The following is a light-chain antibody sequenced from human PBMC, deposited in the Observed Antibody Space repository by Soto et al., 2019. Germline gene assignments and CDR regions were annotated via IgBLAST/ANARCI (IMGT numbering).Light chain of an antibody. CDR2: DVN. Sequence: QSALTQPASVSGSPGQSITISCTGTSSDVGGYDYVSWYQQLPGKAPKLLIYDVNNRPSGVSHRFSGSKSGNTASLTISGLQAEDEADYYCSSYTGSSTFVFGNGTKVTVL. CDR3: SSYTGSSTFV. V-gene: IGLV2-14*01. CDR1: SSDVGGYDY. J-gene: IGLJ1*01.